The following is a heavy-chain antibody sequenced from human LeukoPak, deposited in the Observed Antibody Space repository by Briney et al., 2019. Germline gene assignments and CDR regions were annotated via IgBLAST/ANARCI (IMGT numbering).Heavy chain of an antibody. CDR1: KFNFA. J-gene: IGHJ4*02. CDR2: ISGSGDAT. CDR3: AKGHFASSSFFDY. V-gene: IGHV3-23*01. D-gene: IGHD6-6*01. Sequence: QTGGSLRLSCAASKFNFAMSWVRQTADKRLEWVSAISGSGDATFYTDSVKGRFTISRDNSKNTLYLQMNNLRVEDTAVYYRAKGHFASSSFFDYWGQGTLVTVSS.